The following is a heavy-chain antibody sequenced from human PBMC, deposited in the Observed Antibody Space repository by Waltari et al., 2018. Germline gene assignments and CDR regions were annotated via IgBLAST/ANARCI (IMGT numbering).Heavy chain of an antibody. CDR3: ARVEGRGSSAEIYWYFDL. D-gene: IGHD6-6*01. Sequence: QVQLVQSGAEVKKPGASVKVSCKASGYTFTSYDINWVRQATGQGLEWMGWLNLNTSKPGYAQKVHGRVTMTRHTSIRTAYMELSSLRSEDTAVYYCARVEGRGSSAEIYWYFDLWGRGTLVTVSS. V-gene: IGHV1-8*01. J-gene: IGHJ2*01. CDR2: LNLNTSKP. CDR1: GYTFTSYD.